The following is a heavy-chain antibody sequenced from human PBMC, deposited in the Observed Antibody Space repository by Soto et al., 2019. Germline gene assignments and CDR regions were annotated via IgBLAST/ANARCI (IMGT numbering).Heavy chain of an antibody. D-gene: IGHD3-10*01. Sequence: EVQLLESGGGLVQPGGSLRLSCAASGFTLSSYAMSWVRQAPGKGLEWVSGSGTSAHNTFYADSVKGLFTISRDNSKNTLDLQMNSLRAEDTAVYYCAKALGEYLYFFDHWGQGILVTVSS. V-gene: IGHV3-23*01. CDR2: SGTSAHNT. CDR1: GFTLSSYA. J-gene: IGHJ4*02. CDR3: AKALGEYLYFFDH.